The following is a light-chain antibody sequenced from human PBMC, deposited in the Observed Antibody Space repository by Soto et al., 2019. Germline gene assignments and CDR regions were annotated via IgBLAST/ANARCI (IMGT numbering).Light chain of an antibody. J-gene: IGLJ2*01. CDR2: RNN. V-gene: IGLV1-47*01. CDR1: SSNIGSNY. CDR3: AAWDASLSGVV. Sequence: QSVLTQPPSASGTPGQRVTISCSGSSSNIGSNYVYWYQQLPGTAPKLLIYRNNQRPSGVPDRCSGSKSGTSASLAISGPRSEDEADYYCAAWDASLSGVVFGGGTQLTVL.